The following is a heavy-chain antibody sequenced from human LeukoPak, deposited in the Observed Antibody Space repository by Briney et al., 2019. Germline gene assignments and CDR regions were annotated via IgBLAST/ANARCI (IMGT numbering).Heavy chain of an antibody. CDR2: ISSSSSYI. J-gene: IGHJ6*03. CDR3: ARDNRMTPYFPAVDWYRYYYCYYMDV. D-gene: IGHD1-1*01. V-gene: IGHV3-21*01. CDR1: GFTFSSYS. Sequence: GGSLRLSCAASGFTFSSYSMNWVRQAPGKGLEWVSSISSSSSYIYYADSVKGRFTISRDNAKNSLYLQMNSLRAEGTAVYYCARDNRMTPYFPAVDWYRYYYCYYMDVWGKGTTVTISS.